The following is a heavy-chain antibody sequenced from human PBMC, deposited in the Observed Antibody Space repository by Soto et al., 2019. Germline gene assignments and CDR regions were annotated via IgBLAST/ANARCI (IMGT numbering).Heavy chain of an antibody. Sequence: SETLSLTCTVSGGSISSGDYYWSWIRQPPGKGLEWIGYIYYSGSTYYNPSLKSRVTISVDTSKNQFSPKLSSVTAADTAVYYCARTDLAVADYYYYYGMDVRAQRTTVTVSS. D-gene: IGHD6-19*01. V-gene: IGHV4-30-4*01. CDR1: GGSISSGDYY. CDR3: ARTDLAVADYYYYYGMDV. J-gene: IGHJ6*02. CDR2: IYYSGST.